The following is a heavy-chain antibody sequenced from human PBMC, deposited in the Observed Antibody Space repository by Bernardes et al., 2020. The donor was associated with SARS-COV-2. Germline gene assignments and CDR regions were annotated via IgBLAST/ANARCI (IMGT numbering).Heavy chain of an antibody. J-gene: IGHJ3*02. CDR2: IKSKTDGVTT. D-gene: IGHD3-3*01. CDR1: GFTFSNSW. CDR3: TTGGAITIFGGVIVMDAFDI. Sequence: GGSLRLSCAASGFTFSNSWMSWVRQAPGKGLEWVGRIKSKTDGVTTDYAAPVKGRFTISRDNSKNPLYLQMNSPKTEDTAGYYCTTGGAITIFGGVIVMDAFDIGGQGTMVTVSS. V-gene: IGHV3-15*01.